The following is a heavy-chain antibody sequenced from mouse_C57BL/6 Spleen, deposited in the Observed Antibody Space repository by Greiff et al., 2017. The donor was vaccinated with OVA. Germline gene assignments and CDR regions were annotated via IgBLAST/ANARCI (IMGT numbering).Heavy chain of an antibody. CDR2: IYPGDGDT. Sequence: QVQLQQSGPELVKPGASVKISCKASGYAFSSSWMNWVKQRPGKGLEWIGRIYPGDGDTNYNGKFKGKATLTADKSSSTAYMQLSSLTSEDSAVYFCARCNYDYYFDYWGQGTTLTVSS. D-gene: IGHD2-1*01. J-gene: IGHJ2*01. CDR1: GYAFSSSW. CDR3: ARCNYDYYFDY. V-gene: IGHV1-82*01.